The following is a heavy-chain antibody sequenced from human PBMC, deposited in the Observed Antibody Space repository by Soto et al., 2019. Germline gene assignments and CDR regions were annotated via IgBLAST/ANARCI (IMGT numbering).Heavy chain of an antibody. CDR1: GGSLGSYY. D-gene: IGHD4-4*01. CDR3: ARDGDRRMTTNPNYYDGMDV. CDR2: VFYTERA. J-gene: IGHJ6*02. Sequence: SETLSLTCTVSGGSLGSYYWSWMRQPPGNGLELIGYVFYTERANYNASLKSRVSISLDTSNYQFTLKLSSVTAADTAVYTCARDGDRRMTTNPNYYDGMDVWGPGTTVTVSS. V-gene: IGHV4-59*01.